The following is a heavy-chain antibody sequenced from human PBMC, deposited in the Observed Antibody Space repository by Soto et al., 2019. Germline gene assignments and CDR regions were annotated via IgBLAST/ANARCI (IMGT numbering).Heavy chain of an antibody. CDR1: GFTFSSYG. J-gene: IGHJ6*03. D-gene: IGHD3-10*01. CDR2: ISGSGGAT. CDR3: AQARAYGSGSYVYYMDV. Sequence: EVQLLESGGGLVQPGGSLRLSCAASGFTFSSYGMSWVRQAPGKGLEWVSGISGSGGATYYADSVKGRFTDSRDNSKNTRYLQMNSLRAEDTAVYYCAQARAYGSGSYVYYMDVWGKGTTVTVSS. V-gene: IGHV3-23*01.